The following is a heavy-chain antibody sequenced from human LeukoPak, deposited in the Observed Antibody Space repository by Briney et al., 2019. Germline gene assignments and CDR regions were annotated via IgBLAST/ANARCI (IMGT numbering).Heavy chain of an antibody. V-gene: IGHV5-51*01. D-gene: IGHD1-26*01. CDR3: ARHRGGAIGLEFYYYMDV. CDR1: GYRFTNYW. J-gene: IGHJ6*03. CDR2: IDPDDSQT. Sequence: GESLKLSCKGSGYRFTNYWIVWVRQVPGKGLEWMGFIDPDDSQTKYSPSFQGQVTISADKSINTIYVQWNSLKASDTAIYFCARHRGGAIGLEFYYYMDVWGKGTTVIVS.